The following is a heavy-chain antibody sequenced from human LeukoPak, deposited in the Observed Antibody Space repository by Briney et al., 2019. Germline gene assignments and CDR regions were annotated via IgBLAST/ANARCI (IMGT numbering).Heavy chain of an antibody. V-gene: IGHV4-59*12. CDR3: ARDRGGSGQYYFDY. CDR2: IYYSGST. Sequence: PSETLSLTCTVSGGSISSYYWSWIRQPPGKGLEWIGYIYYSGSTNYNPSLKSRVTISVDTSKSQFSLSLSSVTAADAAVYYCARDRGGSGQYYFDYWGQGTLVTVSS. J-gene: IGHJ4*02. D-gene: IGHD3-10*01. CDR1: GGSISSYY.